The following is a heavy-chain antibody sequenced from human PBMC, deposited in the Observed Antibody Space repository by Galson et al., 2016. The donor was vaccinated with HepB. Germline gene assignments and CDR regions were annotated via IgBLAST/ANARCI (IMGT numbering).Heavy chain of an antibody. CDR1: LFSFSTYT. D-gene: IGHD2-21*02. V-gene: IGHV3-21*01. J-gene: IGHJ4*02. Sequence: SLRLSCAASLFSFSTYTINWLRQAPGKGLEWVSSISGTSTYIYYSDSVRGRFTISRDNAKSSLYLHMSSLRAEDTAVYYCATSGGGYHSYYDYWGQGTLVTVSS. CDR3: ATSGGGYHSYYDY. CDR2: ISGTSTYI.